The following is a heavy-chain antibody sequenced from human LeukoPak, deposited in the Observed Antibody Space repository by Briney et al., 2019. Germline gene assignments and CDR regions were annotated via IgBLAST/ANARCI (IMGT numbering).Heavy chain of an antibody. V-gene: IGHV4-59*08. J-gene: IGHJ4*02. Sequence: SETLSLTCTVSGGSFSGHYWSWVRQPPGKGLEWLGYIFYRGSTYYNPSLRRRVAISVDTSKNQFSLKLSSVTAADTAVYYCARHFEGYSSGSLEYWGQGTLVTVSS. CDR2: IFYRGST. CDR1: GGSFSGHY. D-gene: IGHD6-25*01. CDR3: ARHFEGYSSGSLEY.